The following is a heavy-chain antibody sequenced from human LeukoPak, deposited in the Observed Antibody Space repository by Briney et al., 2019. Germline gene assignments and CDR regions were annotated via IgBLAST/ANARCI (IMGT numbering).Heavy chain of an antibody. J-gene: IGHJ4*02. CDR3: VRDPSGSGFAFDS. CDR1: GFTFNTYV. CDR2: IWFDGSNK. V-gene: IGHV3-33*08. Sequence: QAGGSLRLSCAASGFTFNTYVMNWVRQAPGKGLEWVAFIWFDGSNKHYADSVKGRFTISRDNSEDTLYLQMNSLRAEDTAVYYCVRDPSGSGFAFDSWGQGALVTVSS. D-gene: IGHD1-1*01.